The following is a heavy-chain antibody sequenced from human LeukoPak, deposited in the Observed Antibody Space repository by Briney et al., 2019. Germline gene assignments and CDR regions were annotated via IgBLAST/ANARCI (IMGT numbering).Heavy chain of an antibody. CDR2: INPSGGST. D-gene: IGHD3-22*01. J-gene: IGHJ3*02. V-gene: IGHV1-46*01. CDR1: GYTFTSYY. Sequence: ASVKVSCKASGYTFTSYYMHWVRQAPGQGLEWMGIINPSGGSTSYAQKFQGRVTMTRDTSTSTVYMELSSLRSEDTAVYYCARDNAPFYYDSSRYSYAFDIWGQGTMVTVSS. CDR3: ARDNAPFYYDSSRYSYAFDI.